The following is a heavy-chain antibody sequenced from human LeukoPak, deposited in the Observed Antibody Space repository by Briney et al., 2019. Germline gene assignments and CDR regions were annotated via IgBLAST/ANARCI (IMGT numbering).Heavy chain of an antibody. Sequence: GGSLRLSCAASGFTFSNCWMSWVRQAPGKGLEWVANIKQDGSEKYYVDSVKGRFTISRDNAKNSLYLQMNSLRAEDTAVYYCARAARWYWYFDLWGRGTLVTVSS. D-gene: IGHD4-23*01. CDR3: ARAARWYWYFDL. CDR1: GFTFSNCW. CDR2: IKQDGSEK. V-gene: IGHV3-7*01. J-gene: IGHJ2*01.